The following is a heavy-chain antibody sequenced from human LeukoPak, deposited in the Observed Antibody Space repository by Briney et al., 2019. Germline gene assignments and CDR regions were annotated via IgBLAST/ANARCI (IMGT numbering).Heavy chain of an antibody. CDR3: ANGLEIGLYFDY. D-gene: IGHD6-19*01. CDR1: GFTFSSYA. CDR2: ISGSGGST. V-gene: IGHV3-23*01. J-gene: IGHJ4*02. Sequence: GGSLRLSCAASGFTFSSYAMSWVRQAPGKGLEWVSAISGSGGSTYYADSVKGRFTISRDNSKDTLYPQMNSLRAEDTAVYYCANGLEIGLYFDYWGQGTLVTVSS.